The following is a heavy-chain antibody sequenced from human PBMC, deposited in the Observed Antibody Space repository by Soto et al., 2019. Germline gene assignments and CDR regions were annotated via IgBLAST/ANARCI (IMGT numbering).Heavy chain of an antibody. CDR1: GYTFTSYD. CDR2: MNPYSGNS. D-gene: IGHD3-10*01. V-gene: IGHV1-8*01. Sequence: QVQLVQSGAEVKMPGASVKVSCTAFGYTFTSYDIQWVRQATGQGLEWMGWMNPYSGNSGYAQKFQGRVTMTRNTSISTAYMELSSLRSEDTAVYYCARGVVTMVRGLKTSWFDPWGQGTLVTVSS. CDR3: ARGVVTMVRGLKTSWFDP. J-gene: IGHJ5*02.